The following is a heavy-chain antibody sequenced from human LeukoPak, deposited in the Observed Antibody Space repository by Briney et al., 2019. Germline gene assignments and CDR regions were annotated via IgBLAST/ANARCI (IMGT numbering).Heavy chain of an antibody. V-gene: IGHV4-39*01. D-gene: IGHD3-3*01. J-gene: IGHJ4*02. Sequence: PSETLSLTCTVSGGSISSSSYYWGWIRQPPGKGLEWIGSIYYSGSTYYNPSLKSRVTISVDTSKNQFSLKPSSVTAADTAVYYCARLIFGVVINGWGQGTLVTVSS. CDR2: IYYSGST. CDR3: ARLIFGVVING. CDR1: GGSISSSSYY.